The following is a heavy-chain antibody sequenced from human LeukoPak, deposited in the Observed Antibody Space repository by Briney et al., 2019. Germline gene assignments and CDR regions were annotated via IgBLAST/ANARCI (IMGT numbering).Heavy chain of an antibody. CDR3: AKRTSGFCSSTSCYGHDF. Sequence: TGGSLRLSCATSGFTFSSFAMTWVRQAPGKGLEWVSAISGSGGSTYYADSVEGRFTNSRDNSKNTLYLQMSSLRAEDPAVYYCAKRTSGFCSSTSCYGHDFWGQGTLVTVSS. CDR1: GFTFSSFA. V-gene: IGHV3-23*01. CDR2: ISGSGGST. D-gene: IGHD2-2*03. J-gene: IGHJ4*02.